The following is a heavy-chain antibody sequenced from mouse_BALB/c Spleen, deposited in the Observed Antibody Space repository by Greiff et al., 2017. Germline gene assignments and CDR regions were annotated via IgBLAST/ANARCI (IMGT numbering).Heavy chain of an antibody. CDR2: IWSDGST. J-gene: IGHJ4*01. CDR3: ARHYPTYYAMDY. V-gene: IGHV2-6-2*01. CDR1: GFSLTSYG. Sequence: VKLVESGPDLVAPSQSLSITCTVSGFSLTSYGVHWVRQPPGKGLEWLVVIWSDGSTTYNSALKSRLSISKDNSKSQVFLKMNSLQTDDTAMYYCARHYPTYYAMDYWGQGTSVTVSS. D-gene: IGHD2-10*01.